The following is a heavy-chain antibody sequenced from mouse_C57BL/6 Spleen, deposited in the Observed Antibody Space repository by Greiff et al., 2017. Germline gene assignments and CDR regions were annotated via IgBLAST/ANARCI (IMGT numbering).Heavy chain of an antibody. CDR3: ASPYYYGSSYAMDY. J-gene: IGHJ4*01. CDR1: GYAFSSSW. V-gene: IGHV1-82*01. CDR2: IYPGDGDT. D-gene: IGHD1-1*01. Sequence: QVQLKQSGPELVKPGASVKISCKASGYAFSSSWMNWVKQRPGKGLEWIGRIYPGDGDTNYNGKFKGKATLTADKSSRTAYMQLSSLTSEDSAVYFCASPYYYGSSYAMDYWGQGTSVTVSS.